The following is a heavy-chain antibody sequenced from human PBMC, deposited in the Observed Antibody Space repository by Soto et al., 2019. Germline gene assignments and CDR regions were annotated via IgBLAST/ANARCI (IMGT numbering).Heavy chain of an antibody. Sequence: EVQLLESGGGWLQPGGSLRLSCAASGFTFSSYAMNWVRQAPGKGLEWVSGITGSGAGSYYSDSVKGRFTISRDNSENTLYLQINSLRAEDTAVYYCAKAYSNSWPNDWFDPWGQGTLVTVSS. CDR3: AKAYSNSWPNDWFDP. CDR1: GFTFSSYA. CDR2: ITGSGAGS. V-gene: IGHV3-23*01. D-gene: IGHD6-13*01. J-gene: IGHJ5*02.